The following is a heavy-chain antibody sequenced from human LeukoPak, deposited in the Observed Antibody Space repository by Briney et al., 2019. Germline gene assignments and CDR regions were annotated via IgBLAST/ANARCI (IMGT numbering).Heavy chain of an antibody. Sequence: GGSLRLSCAASGFTFSSYEMNWVRQAPGKGLEWVSYISSSGSTIYYADSVKGQFTISRDNAKNSLYLQMNSLRAEDTAVYYCATLIHDYVWGSYRPPSGYFDYWGQGTLVTVSS. CDR2: ISSSGSTI. V-gene: IGHV3-48*03. CDR3: ATLIHDYVWGSYRPPSGYFDY. J-gene: IGHJ4*02. D-gene: IGHD3-16*02. CDR1: GFTFSSYE.